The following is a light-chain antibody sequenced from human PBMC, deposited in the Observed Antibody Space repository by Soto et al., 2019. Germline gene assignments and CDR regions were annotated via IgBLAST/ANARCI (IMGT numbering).Light chain of an antibody. Sequence: DIQMTQSPSSLSASVGDRVSITCRARQSISSYLNWYQQKPGKAPKLLIYAASSLQSGVPSRFSGSGSGTDFTLTIRSLQPEDFATYYCKQSYSTSITFGQGTRLEIK. CDR1: QSISSY. J-gene: IGKJ5*01. V-gene: IGKV1-39*01. CDR3: KQSYSTSIT. CDR2: AAS.